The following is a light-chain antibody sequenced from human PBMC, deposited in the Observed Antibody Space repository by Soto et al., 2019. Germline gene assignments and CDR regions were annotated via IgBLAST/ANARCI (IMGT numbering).Light chain of an antibody. V-gene: IGKV4-1*01. CDR1: QSVLSSSNNKNY. J-gene: IGKJ4*01. CDR2: WAS. CDR3: QHYYSSPLT. Sequence: DIVMTQSPDSLAVSLGERGTINCKSSQSVLSSSNNKNYLAWHQQKPGQPPKVVIYWASTRGSGVPDRFSGSGSGTDFTLTISSLQAEDVAVYYCQHYYSSPLTFGGGTKVDI.